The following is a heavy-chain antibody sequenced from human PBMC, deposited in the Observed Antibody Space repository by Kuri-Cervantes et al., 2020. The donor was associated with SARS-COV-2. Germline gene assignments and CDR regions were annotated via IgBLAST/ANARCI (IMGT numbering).Heavy chain of an antibody. CDR2: IYAGGGT. Sequence: GESLKISCAASGFIASSSYISWVRQAPGKGLEWVSIIYAGGGTYYADSVKCQFTISRDISKNTVFLQMNRLRPEDTAVYYCARSCTYARCSEYFQHWGQGTLVTVSS. V-gene: IGHV3-66*02. CDR3: ARSCTYARCSEYFQH. J-gene: IGHJ1*01. CDR1: GFIASSSY. D-gene: IGHD2-8*01.